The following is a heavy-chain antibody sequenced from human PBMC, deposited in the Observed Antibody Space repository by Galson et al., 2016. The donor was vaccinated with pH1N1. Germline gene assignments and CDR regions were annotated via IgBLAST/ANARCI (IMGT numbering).Heavy chain of an antibody. CDR3: ARDYGHQLVPGYHYYYAMDV. V-gene: IGHV1-3*04. CDR1: GYTFTTYA. J-gene: IGHJ6*02. CDR2: LNTGNRNT. Sequence: SVKVSCKASGYTFTTYAVHWVRQAPGQRLEWMGWLNTGNRNTKYSQKFQDRVTITRDTSASTAYMELSSLRSEDTAVFHCARDYGHQLVPGYHYYYAMDVWGQGTTVTVSS. D-gene: IGHD6-13*01.